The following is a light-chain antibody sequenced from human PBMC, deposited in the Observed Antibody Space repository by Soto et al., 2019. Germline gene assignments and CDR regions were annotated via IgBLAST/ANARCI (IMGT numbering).Light chain of an antibody. CDR2: AAS. V-gene: IGKV1-39*01. J-gene: IGKJ2*01. CDR1: QSISNY. Sequence: DIQMTQSPSSLSASIGDRVTITCRASQSISNYLNWYQQKPGKAPKVLISAASNLQSGVPSKFSGSGSGTDFTLTISSLQPEDFAAYYCQQSYSRPYTFGQGTNLEIK. CDR3: QQSYSRPYT.